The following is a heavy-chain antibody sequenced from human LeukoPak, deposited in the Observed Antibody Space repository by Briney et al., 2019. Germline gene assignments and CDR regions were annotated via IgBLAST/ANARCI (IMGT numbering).Heavy chain of an antibody. D-gene: IGHD5-24*01. J-gene: IGHJ3*02. CDR2: IYTSGST. Sequence: SQTLCLTCTVSGGSISSGSYYWSWIRQPAGKGLEWIGRIYTSGSTNYNPSLKSRVTISVDTSKNQFSLKLSSVTAADTAVYYCARDRGDGYNLNAFDIWGQGTMVTVSS. V-gene: IGHV4-61*02. CDR1: GGSISSGSYY. CDR3: ARDRGDGYNLNAFDI.